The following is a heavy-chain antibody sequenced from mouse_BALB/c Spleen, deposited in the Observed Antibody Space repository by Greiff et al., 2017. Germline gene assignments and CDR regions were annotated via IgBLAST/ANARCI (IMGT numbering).Heavy chain of an antibody. D-gene: IGHD4-1*01. CDR1: GFNIKDTY. CDR3: ARYFAGTNYAMDY. CDR2: IDPANGNT. Sequence: VQLQQSGAELVKPGASVKLSCTASGFNIKDTYMHWVKQRPEQGLEWIGRIDPANGNTKYDPKFQGKATITADTTSNTAYLQLSSLKSEDTAVYYCARYFAGTNYAMDYWGQGTSVTVSS. V-gene: IGHV14-3*02. J-gene: IGHJ4*01.